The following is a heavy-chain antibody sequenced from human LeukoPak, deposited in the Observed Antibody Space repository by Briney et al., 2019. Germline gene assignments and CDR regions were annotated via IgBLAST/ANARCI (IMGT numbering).Heavy chain of an antibody. D-gene: IGHD3-22*01. V-gene: IGHV3-53*01. CDR2: IYSGGST. CDR1: GFTVSSNY. J-gene: IGHJ4*02. CDR3: ARSRRIVGKFDY. Sequence: GGSLRLSCAASGFTVSSNYMSWVRQAPGKGLEWVSVIYSGGSTYYADSVKGRFTISRDNSKNTLYLQMNSLRAEDTAVYYCARSRRIVGKFDYWGQGTLVTVPS.